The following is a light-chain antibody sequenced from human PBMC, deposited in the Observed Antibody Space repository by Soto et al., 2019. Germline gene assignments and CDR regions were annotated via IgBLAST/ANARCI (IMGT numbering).Light chain of an antibody. Sequence: EVVLTQSPGTLSLSPGERATLSCRASQSVSNNYLAWYQQKPGQGPRLLIFGTTDRATGIPDRFSGSGCGTDFTLTISRLEPEDFAVYYYQQYGSPPPYTLGQGTKLEIK. V-gene: IGKV3-20*01. CDR3: QQYGSPPPYT. J-gene: IGKJ2*01. CDR2: GTT. CDR1: QSVSNNY.